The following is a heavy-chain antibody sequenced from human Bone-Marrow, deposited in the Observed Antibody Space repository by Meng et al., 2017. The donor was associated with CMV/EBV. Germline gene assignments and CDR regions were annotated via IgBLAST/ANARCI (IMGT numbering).Heavy chain of an antibody. CDR2: ISYDGSNK. J-gene: IGHJ6*02. CDR3: AREGCSGGSCLSSYYYGIAF. V-gene: IGHV3-30*04. CDR1: GFTFSSYA. Sequence: GGSLRLSCAASGFTFSSYAMHWVRQAPGKGLEWVAVISYDGSNKYYADSVKGRFTISRDNSKNTLYLQMKSLRAEETAVYYWAREGCSGGSCLSSYYYGIAFWGQGTTVTVSS. D-gene: IGHD2-15*01.